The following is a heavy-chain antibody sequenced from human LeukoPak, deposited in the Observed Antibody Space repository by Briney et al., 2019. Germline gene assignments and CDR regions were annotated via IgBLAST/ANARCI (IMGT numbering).Heavy chain of an antibody. CDR1: GFTFSNYW. CDR3: ARDFLYSGSYFVLGY. V-gene: IGHV3-30*01. Sequence: PGGSLRLSCAASGFTFSNYWMGWVRQAPGKGLEWVAVISYDGSNKYYADSVKGRFTISRDNSKNTLYLQMNSLRAEDTAVYYCARDFLYSGSYFVLGYWGQGTLVTVSS. CDR2: ISYDGSNK. J-gene: IGHJ4*02. D-gene: IGHD1-26*01.